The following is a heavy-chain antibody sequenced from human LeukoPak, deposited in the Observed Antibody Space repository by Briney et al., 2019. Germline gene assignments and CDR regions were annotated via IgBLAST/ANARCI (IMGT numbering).Heavy chain of an antibody. CDR3: AAGGDEENLHYFDY. Sequence: TSVKVSCKASGFTFTSSAVQWVRQARGQRLEWIGWIVVGSGNTNYAQKFQERVTITRDMSTSTAYMELSSLRSEDTAVYYCAAGGDEENLHYFDYWGQGTLVTVSS. V-gene: IGHV1-58*01. J-gene: IGHJ4*02. D-gene: IGHD3-16*01. CDR2: IVVGSGNT. CDR1: GFTFTSSA.